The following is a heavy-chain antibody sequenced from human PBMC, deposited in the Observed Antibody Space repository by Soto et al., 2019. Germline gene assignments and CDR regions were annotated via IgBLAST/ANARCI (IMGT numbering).Heavy chain of an antibody. V-gene: IGHV3-48*02. D-gene: IGHD3-3*01. CDR2: ITDSSDTV. Sequence: PGGSLILSCVASGFSFSNYKMNWVRQAPGKGLEWVSYITDSSDTVHYADSVRGRFTISRDNAESSLYLQMNSLRDEDTAVYFCARDFGHGYYLDYWGRGTLVTVSS. CDR3: ARDFGHGYYLDY. J-gene: IGHJ4*02. CDR1: GFSFSNYK.